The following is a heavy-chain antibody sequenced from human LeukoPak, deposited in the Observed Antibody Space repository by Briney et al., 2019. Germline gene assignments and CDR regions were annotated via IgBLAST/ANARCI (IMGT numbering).Heavy chain of an antibody. Sequence: SETLSLTCTVSGGSISSYYWSWIRQPPGKGLEWIGYIYYSGSTNYNPSLKSRVTISVDTSKNQFSLKLSSVTAADTAVYYCARDRHCTSTSCHSDAFDVWGQGTLVTVSS. CDR1: GGSISSYY. D-gene: IGHD2-2*01. CDR3: ARDRHCTSTSCHSDAFDV. J-gene: IGHJ3*01. V-gene: IGHV4-59*01. CDR2: IYYSGST.